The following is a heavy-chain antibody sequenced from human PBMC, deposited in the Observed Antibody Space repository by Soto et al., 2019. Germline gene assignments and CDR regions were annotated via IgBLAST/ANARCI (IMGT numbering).Heavy chain of an antibody. V-gene: IGHV1-18*01. CDR3: TRDCSYHDLDY. Sequence: ASVKVSCKASGYTFTIYSITWVREAPGQGLEWMGWINGYIGDTNCAQKFQGRVTLTTDTSTSTGYLEVMTLRPDATEVYYCTRDCSYHDLDYWGLGTLVTVSS. D-gene: IGHD3-22*01. CDR2: INGYIGDT. CDR1: GYTFTIYS. J-gene: IGHJ4*02.